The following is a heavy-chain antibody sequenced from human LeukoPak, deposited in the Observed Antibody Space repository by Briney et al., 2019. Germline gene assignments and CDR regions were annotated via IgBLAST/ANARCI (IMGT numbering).Heavy chain of an antibody. Sequence: ASVKVSFKASGYTFTGFYMHWVRQAPGQGLEWMGWINPNGGGTKYAQKFQGRVSMTRDTSISTAYMQLSRLTSDDTAVYFCARDGGFYYDSSGYNIWGQGTLATVSS. V-gene: IGHV1-2*02. CDR2: INPNGGGT. D-gene: IGHD3-22*01. CDR3: ARDGGFYYDSSGYNI. CDR1: GYTFTGFY. J-gene: IGHJ4*02.